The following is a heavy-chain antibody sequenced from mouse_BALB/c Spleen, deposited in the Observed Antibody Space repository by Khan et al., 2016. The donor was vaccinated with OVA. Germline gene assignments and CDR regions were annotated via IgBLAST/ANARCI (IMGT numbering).Heavy chain of an antibody. CDR1: GYAFTDYG. V-gene: IGHV9-3-1*01. Sequence: QIQLVQSGPELKKPGETVKISCKASGYAFTDYGMNWVKQAPGKGLKWMGWINTYTGESTYVDDFKGRLAISLETSASTAYLQVSNLKHEDTATYFCARSDGNYRFTYWGQGTLVTVSA. CDR3: ARSDGNYRFTY. CDR2: INTYTGES. J-gene: IGHJ3*01. D-gene: IGHD2-1*01.